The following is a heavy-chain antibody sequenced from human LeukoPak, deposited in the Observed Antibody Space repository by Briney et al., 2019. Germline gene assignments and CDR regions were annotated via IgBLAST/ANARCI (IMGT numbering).Heavy chain of an antibody. V-gene: IGHV4-39*02. D-gene: IGHD6-13*01. CDR2: IYYSGST. Sequence: SETLSLTCTVSGGSISSSSYYWGWIRQPPGKGLEWIGSIYYSGSTYYNPSLKSRVTISVDTSKNQFSLKLSSVTAVDTAVYYCARDSIAAAVRFDTEGPPGFDYWGQGTLVTVSS. CDR1: GGSISSSSYY. J-gene: IGHJ4*02. CDR3: ARDSIAAAVRFDTEGPPGFDY.